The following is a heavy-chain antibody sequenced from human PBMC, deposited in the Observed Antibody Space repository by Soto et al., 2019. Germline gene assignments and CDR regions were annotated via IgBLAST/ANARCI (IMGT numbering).Heavy chain of an antibody. J-gene: IGHJ4*02. CDR3: AREDYY. CDR2: ISYDGSNK. V-gene: IGHV3-30-3*01. Sequence: GGSLRLSCAASGFTFSSYAMHWVRQAPGKGLEWVAVISYDGSNKYYADSVKGRFTISRDNSKNTLYLQMNSLRAEDTAVYYCAREDYYWGQGTLVTVSS. CDR1: GFTFSSYA.